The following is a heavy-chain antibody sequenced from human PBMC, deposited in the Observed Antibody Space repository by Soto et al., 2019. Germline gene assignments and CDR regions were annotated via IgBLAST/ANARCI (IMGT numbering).Heavy chain of an antibody. CDR1: RFTFSDYY. J-gene: IGHJ4*02. CDR3: ARGGVRGTTSRGQVYN. V-gene: IGHV3-11*06. Sequence: QVQVVESGGGLVKRGGSLRLSCAASRFTFSDYYMNWIRQAPGKGLEWVSYISSSSDYTKYADSVKGRFTISRDNAKSSLYLQINSLRAEDTAGYYCARGGVRGTTSRGQVYNWGQGTLVTVSS. D-gene: IGHD1-7*01. CDR2: ISSSSDYT.